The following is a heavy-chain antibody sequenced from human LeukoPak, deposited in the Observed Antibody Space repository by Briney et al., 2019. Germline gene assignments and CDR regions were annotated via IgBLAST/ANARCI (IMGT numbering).Heavy chain of an antibody. Sequence: SQTLSLTCTVSGGSISSGGYYWSWIRQPPGKGLEWIGYIYHSGSTYYNPSLKSRVTISVDRSKNQFSLKLSSVTAADTAVYYCARDQWEGETVNTALDSSGLWGQGTLVTVSS. CDR2: IYHSGST. J-gene: IGHJ4*02. CDR1: GGSISSGGYY. CDR3: ARDQWEGETVNTALDSSGL. D-gene: IGHD5-18*01. V-gene: IGHV4-30-2*01.